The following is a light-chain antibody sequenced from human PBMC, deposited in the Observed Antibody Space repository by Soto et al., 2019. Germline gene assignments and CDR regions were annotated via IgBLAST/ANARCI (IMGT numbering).Light chain of an antibody. J-gene: IGKJ2*01. CDR1: QSVSSSY. Sequence: EIVLTQSPGTLSLSPGERATLSCRASQSVSSSYLAGYQQKPGQAPRLLIYGASSRATGIPDRFSGSGSGNDFTLTISRREPEDFAVYSCQQYGSSPPYTFGQGSELAIK. V-gene: IGKV3-20*01. CDR2: GAS. CDR3: QQYGSSPPYT.